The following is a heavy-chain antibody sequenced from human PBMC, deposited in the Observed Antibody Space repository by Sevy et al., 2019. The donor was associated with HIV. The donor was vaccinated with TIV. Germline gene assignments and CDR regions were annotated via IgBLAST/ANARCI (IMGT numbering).Heavy chain of an antibody. D-gene: IGHD4-4*01. V-gene: IGHV3-73*01. CDR1: GFTFSGSA. J-gene: IGHJ4*02. Sequence: GGSLRLSCAASGFTFSGSAMHWVRQASGKGLEWVGRIRSKANSYATAYAASVKGRFTISRDDSKNTAYLQMNRLKIADTAVHYCTRGVDYTYYWGQGTLVTVSS. CDR2: IRSKANSYAT. CDR3: TRGVDYTYY.